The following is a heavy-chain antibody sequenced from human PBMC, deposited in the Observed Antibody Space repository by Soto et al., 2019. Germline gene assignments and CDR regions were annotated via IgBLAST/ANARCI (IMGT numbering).Heavy chain of an antibody. CDR2: IIPIFGTA. CDR1: GGTFSSYA. V-gene: IGHV1-69*13. Sequence: SVKGSCKASGGTFSSYAISWVRQAPGQGLEWMGGIIPIFGTANYAQKFQGRVTITADESTSTAYMELSSLRSEDTAVYYCAREQRSIVSPWFDPWGQGTLVTVSS. J-gene: IGHJ5*02. CDR3: AREQRSIVSPWFDP. D-gene: IGHD2-15*01.